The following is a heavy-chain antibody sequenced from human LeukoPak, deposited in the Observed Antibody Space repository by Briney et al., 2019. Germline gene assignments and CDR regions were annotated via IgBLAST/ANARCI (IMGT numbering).Heavy chain of an antibody. Sequence: SETLSLSCTVSGGSISSYYWSWIRQPPGKGLEWIGYIYYSGTTNYNPSLKTRVTISVDTSKNQFSLKMSSVTAADTAVYYCARLFTEQLVHDAFDIWGQGTMVTVSS. CDR2: IYYSGTT. CDR3: ARLFTEQLVHDAFDI. J-gene: IGHJ3*02. D-gene: IGHD6-13*01. CDR1: GGSISSYY. V-gene: IGHV4-59*01.